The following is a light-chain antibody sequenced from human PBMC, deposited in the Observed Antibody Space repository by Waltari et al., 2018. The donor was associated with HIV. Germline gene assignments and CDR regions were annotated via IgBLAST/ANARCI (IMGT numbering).Light chain of an antibody. J-gene: IGKJ1*01. V-gene: IGKV3-15*01. CDR2: GAS. Sequence: ETPMTQSPAIVSASPGARVTLSCRASETVWANIAWYKQKFGQAPRLLTFGASTRATAIPDRLIGSGSGTDFTLTINNLQSEDFAVYYCQQYNRWPWTFGQGTRVEV. CDR1: ETVWAN. CDR3: QQYNRWPWT.